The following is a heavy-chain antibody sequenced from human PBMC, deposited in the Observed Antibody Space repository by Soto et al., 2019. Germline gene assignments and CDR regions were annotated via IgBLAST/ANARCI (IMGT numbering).Heavy chain of an antibody. CDR2: IYSGGST. J-gene: IGHJ6*03. CDR1: GFTVSSNY. V-gene: IGHV3-66*01. D-gene: IGHD6-13*01. CDR3: ARETGIAAAGSWGADRYYYYYMDV. Sequence: GGSLRLSCAASGFTVSSNYMSWVRQAPGKGLEWVSVIYSGGSTYYADSVKGRFTISRDNSKNTLYLQMNSLRAEDTAVYYCARETGIAAAGSWGADRYYYYYMDVWGKGTTVTVSS.